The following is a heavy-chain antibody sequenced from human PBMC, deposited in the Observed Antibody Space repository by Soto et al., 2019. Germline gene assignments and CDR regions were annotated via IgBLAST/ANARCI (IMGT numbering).Heavy chain of an antibody. CDR2: ISYDGSNK. D-gene: IGHD3-10*01. Sequence: GGSLRLSCAASGFTFSSYGMHWVRQAPGKGLEWVAVISYDGSNKYYADSVKGRFTISRDNSKNTLYLQMNSLRAEDTAVYYCAKEGGYGSGSALGYYYGMDVWGQGTTVTVSS. CDR3: AKEGGYGSGSALGYYYGMDV. J-gene: IGHJ6*02. V-gene: IGHV3-30*18. CDR1: GFTFSSYG.